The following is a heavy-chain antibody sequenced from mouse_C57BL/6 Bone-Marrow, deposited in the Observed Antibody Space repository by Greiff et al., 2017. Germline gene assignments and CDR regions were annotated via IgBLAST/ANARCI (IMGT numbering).Heavy chain of an antibody. CDR2: INPGSGGT. V-gene: IGHV1-54*01. J-gene: IGHJ2*01. CDR1: GYAFTNYL. CDR3: ARSRGCDYGSTDY. D-gene: IGHD1-1*01. Sequence: QVQLQQSGAELVRPGTSVKVSCKASGYAFTNYLLEWVKQRPGQGLEWIGVINPGSGGTNYNEKFKGKATLTADKSSSTAYMQLSSLTSEDSAVYFCARSRGCDYGSTDYWGQGTTLTVSS.